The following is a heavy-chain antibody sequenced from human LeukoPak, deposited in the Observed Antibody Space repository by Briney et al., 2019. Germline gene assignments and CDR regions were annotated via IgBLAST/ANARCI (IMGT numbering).Heavy chain of an antibody. J-gene: IGHJ4*02. Sequence: GRSLRLSCAASGFTFDDYAMHWVRQAPGKGLEWVSGISWNSGSIGYADSVKGRFTISRDNAKNSLYLQMNSLRAEDTALYYCAKDISSGYDLAYWGQGTLVTVSS. CDR3: AKDISSGYDLAY. V-gene: IGHV3-9*01. CDR1: GFTFDDYA. CDR2: ISWNSGSI. D-gene: IGHD5-12*01.